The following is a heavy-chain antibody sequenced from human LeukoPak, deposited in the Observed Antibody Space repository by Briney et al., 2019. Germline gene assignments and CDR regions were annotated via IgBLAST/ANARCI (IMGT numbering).Heavy chain of an antibody. Sequence: PSETLSLTCAVYGGSFSGYYWSWIRQPPGKGLEWIGEINHSGSTNYNPSLKSRVTISVDTSKNQFSLKLSSVTAADTAVYYCARFNRALGYSSSWSSNYYYYYYMDVWGKGTTVTISS. V-gene: IGHV4-34*01. D-gene: IGHD6-13*01. CDR1: GGSFSGYY. CDR2: INHSGST. CDR3: ARFNRALGYSSSWSSNYYYYYYMDV. J-gene: IGHJ6*03.